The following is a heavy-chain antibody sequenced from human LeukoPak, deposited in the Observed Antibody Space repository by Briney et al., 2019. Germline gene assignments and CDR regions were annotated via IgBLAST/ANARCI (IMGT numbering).Heavy chain of an antibody. D-gene: IGHD5-24*01. J-gene: IGHJ3*02. Sequence: PSETLSLTCTVSGGSISSYYWSWIRQPPGKGLEWIGYIYYSGSTNYNPSLKSRVTISVDTSKNQFSLKLSSVTAADTAVYYCARDTISWVEMATTGAFDIWGQGTMVTVSS. CDR1: GGSISSYY. V-gene: IGHV4-59*12. CDR2: IYYSGST. CDR3: ARDTISWVEMATTGAFDI.